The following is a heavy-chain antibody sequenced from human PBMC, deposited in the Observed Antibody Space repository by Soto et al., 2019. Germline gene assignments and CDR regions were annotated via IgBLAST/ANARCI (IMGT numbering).Heavy chain of an antibody. CDR3: TRAGSDPGNFYISNYYAMDV. D-gene: IGHD3-10*01. V-gene: IGHV3-53*01. Sequence: SLRLCCAASXFSVSSDYMSWVRQAPGKGLEWVSLIYSGGDTYYADSVKGRFTISRDISSNTIYLHMTSLRADDTAIYYCTRAGSDPGNFYISNYYAMDVWGRGTTVTVSS. CDR2: IYSGGDT. CDR1: XFSVSSDY. J-gene: IGHJ6*02.